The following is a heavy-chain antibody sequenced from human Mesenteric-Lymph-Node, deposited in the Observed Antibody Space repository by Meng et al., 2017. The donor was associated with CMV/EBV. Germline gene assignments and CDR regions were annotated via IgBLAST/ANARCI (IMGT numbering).Heavy chain of an antibody. J-gene: IGHJ3*02. V-gene: IGHV1-24*01. CDR3: ARESLHLEWGGSFDI. CDR1: GYTLTELS. CDR2: FDPEDGKT. D-gene: IGHD3-16*01. Sequence: ASVKVSCKVSGYTLTELSTHWVRQAPGKGLEWMGGFDPEDGKTIYAQKFQGRVIMTEDTSTNTAYMELSSLRSEDTAVSYCARESLHLEWGGSFDIWGQGTMVTVSS.